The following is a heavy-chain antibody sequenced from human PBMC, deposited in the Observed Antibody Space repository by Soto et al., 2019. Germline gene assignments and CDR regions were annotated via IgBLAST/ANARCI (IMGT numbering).Heavy chain of an antibody. CDR2: IYYSGST. Sequence: PSETLSLTCTVSGASISSYYWSWIRQPPGKGLEWIGYIYYSGSTNYNPSLKSRVTISVDTSKNQFSLKLSSVTAADTAVYYCARDGGSGYSLDYWGQGTLVTVSS. CDR1: GASISSYY. V-gene: IGHV4-59*01. D-gene: IGHD3-22*01. CDR3: ARDGGSGYSLDY. J-gene: IGHJ4*02.